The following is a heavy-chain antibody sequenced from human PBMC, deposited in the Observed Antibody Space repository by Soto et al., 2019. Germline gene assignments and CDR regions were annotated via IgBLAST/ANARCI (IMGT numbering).Heavy chain of an antibody. CDR3: AKDIRYSGYGYHFDY. CDR1: GFTFDDYA. V-gene: IGHV3-9*01. Sequence: GGSLRLSCAASGFTFDDYAMHWVRQAPGKGLEWVSGISWNSGSIGYADSVKGRFTISRDNAKNSLYLQMNSLRAEDTALYYCAKDIRYSGYGYHFDYWGQGTLVTVSS. CDR2: ISWNSGSI. D-gene: IGHD5-12*01. J-gene: IGHJ4*02.